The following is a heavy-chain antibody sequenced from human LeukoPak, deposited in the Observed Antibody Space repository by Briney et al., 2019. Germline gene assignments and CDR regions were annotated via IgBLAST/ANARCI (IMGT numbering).Heavy chain of an antibody. CDR1: GYTFTSYY. CDR3: ARDSSMVRGVISAFDI. D-gene: IGHD3-10*01. V-gene: IGHV1-46*01. CDR2: INPSGGST. J-gene: IGHJ3*02. Sequence: GASVKVSCKASGYTFTSYYMHWVRQAPGQGLEWMGIINPSGGSTSYAQKFQGRVTMTRDTSTSTVYMELSSLRPEDTAVYYCARDSSMVRGVISAFDIWGQGTMVTVSS.